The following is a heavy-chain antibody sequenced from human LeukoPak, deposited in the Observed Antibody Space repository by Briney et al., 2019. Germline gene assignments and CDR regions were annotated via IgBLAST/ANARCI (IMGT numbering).Heavy chain of an antibody. CDR2: IYSGGST. J-gene: IGHJ4*02. V-gene: IGHV3-66*01. Sequence: GGSLRLSCAASGFTVSSNYMSWVRQAPGKGLEWVSVIYSGGSTYYADSVKGRFTISRDNSKNTLYLQMNSLRAEDTAVYYCAREKWNDAFIGYWGQGTLVTVSS. CDR1: GFTVSSNY. CDR3: AREKWNDAFIGY. D-gene: IGHD1-1*01.